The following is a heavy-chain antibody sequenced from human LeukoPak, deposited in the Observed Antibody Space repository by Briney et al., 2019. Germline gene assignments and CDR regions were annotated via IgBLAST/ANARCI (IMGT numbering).Heavy chain of an antibody. Sequence: PGGSLRLSCAASGFTFSSYSMNWVRQAPGKGLEWVSAISGSGGSTYYADSVKGRFTISRDNSKNTLYLQMNSLRAGDTAVYYCAKEGFASGGAYWGQGTLVTVSS. D-gene: IGHD3-16*01. CDR1: GFTFSSYS. V-gene: IGHV3-23*01. CDR2: ISGSGGST. J-gene: IGHJ4*02. CDR3: AKEGFASGGAY.